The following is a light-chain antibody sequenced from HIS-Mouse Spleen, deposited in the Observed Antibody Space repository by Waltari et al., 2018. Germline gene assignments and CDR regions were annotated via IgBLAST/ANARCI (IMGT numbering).Light chain of an antibody. CDR2: AAS. J-gene: IGKJ3*01. CDR1: QGISSY. V-gene: IGKV1-8*01. Sequence: AIRMTQSTSSFSASTGDRVTITCRASQGISSYLAWYQQKPGKALKLLIYAASTWQSAVPSRFSGSGSVTDFTLTISCLQSEDFATYYGQQYYSYPLTFGPGTKVDIK. CDR3: QQYYSYPLT.